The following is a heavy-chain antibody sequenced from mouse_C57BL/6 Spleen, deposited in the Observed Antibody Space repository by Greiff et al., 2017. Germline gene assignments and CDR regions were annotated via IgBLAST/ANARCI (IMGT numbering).Heavy chain of an antibody. Sequence: QVQLQQSLAALFLPFSSFTLSFKASGYTFTDYYINWVKQRPGQGLEWIARIYPGSGNTYYNEKFKGKATLTAEKSSSTAYMQLSSLTSEDSAVYFCSRESYYVMDYWGQGTSVTVSS. CDR3: SRESYYVMDY. J-gene: IGHJ4*01. CDR1: GYTFTDYY. V-gene: IGHV1-76*01. CDR2: IYPGSGNT.